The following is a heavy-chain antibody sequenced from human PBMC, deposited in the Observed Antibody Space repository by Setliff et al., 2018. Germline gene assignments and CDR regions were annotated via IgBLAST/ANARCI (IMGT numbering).Heavy chain of an antibody. J-gene: IGHJ4*02. D-gene: IGHD4-4*01. V-gene: IGHV1-2*02. Sequence: ASVKVSCKASGYTFGAHYIHWVRQAPGQGFEWMGWINPLSGDTNYALKFEGRVTMTRDTSISTAYMELSSLRSEDTALYYCATGGFTVDWGQGTLVTVSS. CDR2: INPLSGDT. CDR1: GYTFGAHY. CDR3: ATGGFTVD.